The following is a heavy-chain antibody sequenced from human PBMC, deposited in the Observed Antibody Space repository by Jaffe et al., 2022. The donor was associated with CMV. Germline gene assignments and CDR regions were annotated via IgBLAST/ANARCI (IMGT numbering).Heavy chain of an antibody. CDR1: GFTFSDYY. D-gene: IGHD4-17*01. Sequence: QVQLVESGGGLVKPGGSLRLSCAASGFTFSDYYMSWIRQAPGKGLEWMSYISISSTYTNYADSVQGRFTISRDNAKNSLYLQMNSLRAEDTAVYYCAITRLTTVTINWYFDLWGRGTLVTVSS. J-gene: IGHJ2*01. V-gene: IGHV3-11*06. CDR2: ISISSTYT. CDR3: AITRLTTVTINWYFDL.